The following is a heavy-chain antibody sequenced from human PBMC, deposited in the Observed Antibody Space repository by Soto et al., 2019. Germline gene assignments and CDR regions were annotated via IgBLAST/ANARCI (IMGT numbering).Heavy chain of an antibody. CDR1: GFTFSSYS. CDR2: ISSSSSTI. D-gene: IGHD3-3*01. CDR3: ARDQGYDFWSGYLGSN. J-gene: IGHJ4*02. Sequence: GGSLSLSCAASGFTFSSYSMNWVRQAPGKGLEWVSYISSSSSTIYYADSVKGRFTISRDNAKNSLYLQMNSLRDEDTAVYYCARDQGYDFWSGYLGSNWGQGTLVTVSS. V-gene: IGHV3-48*02.